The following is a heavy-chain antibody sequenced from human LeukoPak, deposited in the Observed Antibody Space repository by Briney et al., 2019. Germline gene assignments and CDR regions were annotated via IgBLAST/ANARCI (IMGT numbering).Heavy chain of an antibody. Sequence: GRSLRLSCAVSGFTFSSYGMHWVRQAPGKGLEWVAVISYDGSSKSYADSVKGRFTISRDNSKNTLYLQMNSLRAEDTAVYYCAKEGPVAGTRWGLDYWGQGTLVTVSS. V-gene: IGHV3-30*18. D-gene: IGHD6-19*01. CDR3: AKEGPVAGTRWGLDY. CDR2: ISYDGSSK. CDR1: GFTFSSYG. J-gene: IGHJ4*02.